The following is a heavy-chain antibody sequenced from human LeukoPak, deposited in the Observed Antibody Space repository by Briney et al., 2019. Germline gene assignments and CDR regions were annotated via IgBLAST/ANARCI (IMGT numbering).Heavy chain of an antibody. CDR2: IFTSGST. D-gene: IGHD6-13*01. CDR3: ARWTDIYSSSWYYFDY. J-gene: IGHJ4*02. V-gene: IGHV4-4*07. CDR1: GGSISSHY. Sequence: PSETLSLTCTVSGGSISSHYWSWIRQPAGKGLEWIGRIFTSGSTNYNPSLKSRVTMSVDTSKNQFSLKLSSVTAADTAVYYCARWTDIYSSSWYYFDYWGQGTLVTVSS.